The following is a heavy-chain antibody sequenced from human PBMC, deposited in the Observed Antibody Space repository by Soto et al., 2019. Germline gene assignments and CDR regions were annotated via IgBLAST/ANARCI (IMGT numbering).Heavy chain of an antibody. Sequence: QVHLVQSGAEVKKPGSSVKVSCEASGGTFSSSGVSWVRQAPGQGLELMGGIVPIFHKPSYAQKFQGRVTITADESTSTAYMELSSLTSEDTAVYFCAKSLDMATNNYYYSYDVGVWGPGTTVTVSS. V-gene: IGHV1-69*01. CDR1: GGTFSSSG. D-gene: IGHD5-12*01. CDR3: AKSLDMATNNYYYSYDVGV. CDR2: IVPIFHKP. J-gene: IGHJ6*02.